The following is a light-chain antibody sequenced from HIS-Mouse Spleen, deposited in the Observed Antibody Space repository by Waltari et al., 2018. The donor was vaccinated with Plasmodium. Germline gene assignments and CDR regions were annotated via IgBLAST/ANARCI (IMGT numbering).Light chain of an antibody. CDR2: EVS. CDR1: SRDVGGYNY. V-gene: IGLV2-8*01. Sequence: QSALTQPPPASGSPGQSVTISCTGTSRDVGGYNYVSWYQQHPGKAPKLMIYEVSKRPSGVPDRFSGSKSGNTASLTVSGLQAEDEADYYCSSYAGSNNLVFGGGTKLTVL. CDR3: SSYAGSNNLV. J-gene: IGLJ2*01.